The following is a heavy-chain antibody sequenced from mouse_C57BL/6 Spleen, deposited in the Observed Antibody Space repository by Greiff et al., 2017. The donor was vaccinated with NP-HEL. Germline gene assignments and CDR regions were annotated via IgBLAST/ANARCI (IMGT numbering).Heavy chain of an antibody. J-gene: IGHJ3*01. Sequence: QVQLQQPGAELVRPGTSVKLSCKASGYTFTSYWMHWVKQRPGQGLEWIGVIDPSDSYTNYNQKFKGKATLTVDTSSSTAYMQLSSLTSEDSAVYYCARIEARDYLFAYWGQGTLVTVSA. CDR1: GYTFTSYW. V-gene: IGHV1-59*01. CDR3: ARIEARDYLFAY. D-gene: IGHD5-5*01. CDR2: IDPSDSYT.